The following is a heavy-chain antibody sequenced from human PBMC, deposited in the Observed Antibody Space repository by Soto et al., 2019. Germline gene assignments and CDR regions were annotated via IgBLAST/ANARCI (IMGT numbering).Heavy chain of an antibody. J-gene: IGHJ4*02. V-gene: IGHV3-11*01. D-gene: IGHD2-15*01. CDR1: GFTFSDYY. CDR2: ISSSGSTI. Sequence: PGGSLRLSCAASGFTFSDYYMSWIRQAPGKGLEWVSYISSSGSTIYYADSVKGRFTISRDNAKNSLYLQMNSLRAEDTAVYYCARDMGVWGVVVVAATLFDYWGQGTLVTVSS. CDR3: ARDMGVWGVVVVAATLFDY.